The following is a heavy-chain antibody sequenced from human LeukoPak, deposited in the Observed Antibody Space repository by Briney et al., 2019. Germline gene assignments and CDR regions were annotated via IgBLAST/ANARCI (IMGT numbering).Heavy chain of an antibody. Sequence: SETLSLTCTVSGGSIIGFYWSWIRQPAGKGLEWMGRIYTSGSTNYNPSLKSRVTMSVDTSKNQFSLKLSSVTAADTAVYYCARGDWSGSMGLFDYWGQGTLVTVSS. CDR2: IYTSGST. J-gene: IGHJ4*02. V-gene: IGHV4-4*07. CDR1: GGSIIGFY. CDR3: ARGDWSGSMGLFDY. D-gene: IGHD3-3*01.